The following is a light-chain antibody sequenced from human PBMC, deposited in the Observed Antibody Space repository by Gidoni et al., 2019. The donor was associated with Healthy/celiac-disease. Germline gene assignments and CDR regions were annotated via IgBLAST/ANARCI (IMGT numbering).Light chain of an antibody. J-gene: IGKJ4*01. V-gene: IGKV3-11*01. Sequence: VVLTQSPAPLYFSPGERATLPCRASQNIRSYLAWYQQKPGHAPRLLIYDASNRATGIPARFSGSGSGTDFTLTISSLEPEDFAVYYCQQSPTFXGXTKVEIK. CDR2: DAS. CDR1: QNIRSY. CDR3: QQSPT.